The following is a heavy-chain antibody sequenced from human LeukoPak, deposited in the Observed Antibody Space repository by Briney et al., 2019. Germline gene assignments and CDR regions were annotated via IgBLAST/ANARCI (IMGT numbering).Heavy chain of an antibody. J-gene: IGHJ3*01. D-gene: IGHD6-6*01. CDR2: IKLDGSEK. Sequence: GGSLRLSCVASGFTFGKYWMSWVRQAPRKGLEWEANIKLDGSEKNYVDSVKGRFTISRDNAKNSLYLQINSLRAEDTAVYYCARSSYSSSSSVWGQGTMVTVSS. CDR1: GFTFGKYW. V-gene: IGHV3-7*03. CDR3: ARSSYSSSSSV.